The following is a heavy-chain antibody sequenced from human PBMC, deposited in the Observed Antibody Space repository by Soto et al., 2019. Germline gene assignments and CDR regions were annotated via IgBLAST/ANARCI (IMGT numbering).Heavy chain of an antibody. CDR2: VCPSGST. CDR3: ARDRYYGWGTYYNFYYGMEV. CDR1: DRSINSGDYY. D-gene: IGHD3-10*01. Sequence: PSETLSLTCTVSDRSINSGDYYWTWVRQPARKGLGWIGNVCPSGSTYYNPSVQSRVTVSLDTSKNRFSLKWSCVAPADTAVYYCARDRYYGWGTYYNFYYGMEVRGQGTT. J-gene: IGHJ6*02. V-gene: IGHV4-30-4*01.